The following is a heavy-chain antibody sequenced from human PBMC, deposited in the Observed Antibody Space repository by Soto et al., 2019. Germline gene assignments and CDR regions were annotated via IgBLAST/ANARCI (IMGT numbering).Heavy chain of an antibody. CDR1: GYTFSNFW. V-gene: IGHV5-51*01. J-gene: IGHJ4*02. Sequence: PGESLKISCQCSGYTFSNFWIAWVRQLPGKGLGYMGIIYPGDSETRYSPSFHGKVTISADRSIGTAYLQWSSLEAPDSAFYFCARSPRSSPYFDYWGQGALVTVSS. D-gene: IGHD6-13*01. CDR2: IYPGDSET. CDR3: ARSPRSSPYFDY.